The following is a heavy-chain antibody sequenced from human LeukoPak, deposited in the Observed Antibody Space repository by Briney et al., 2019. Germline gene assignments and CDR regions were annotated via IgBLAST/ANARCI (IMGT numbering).Heavy chain of an antibody. Sequence: KPSETLSLTCAVYGGSFSGYYWSWIRQPPGKGLEWIGEINHSGSTNYNPSLKSRVTISVDTSKNQFSLKLSSVTAADTAVYYCARGPRYSSSWYERDYYYYMDVWGKGTTVTVSS. CDR2: INHSGST. V-gene: IGHV4-34*01. J-gene: IGHJ6*03. D-gene: IGHD6-13*01. CDR3: ARGPRYSSSWYERDYYYYMDV. CDR1: GGSFSGYY.